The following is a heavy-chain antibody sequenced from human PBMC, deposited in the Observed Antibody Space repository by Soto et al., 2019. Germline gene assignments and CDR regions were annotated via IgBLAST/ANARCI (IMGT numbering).Heavy chain of an antibody. CDR3: AKVLAVAVAYYYGMDV. J-gene: IGHJ6*02. CDR2: ISYDGGNQ. Sequence: GGSLRLSCEASGFTFSSYPMHWVRQAPGKGLEWVTVISYDGGNQYYADSVKGRFTVSRDNSKDTLYLEMNSLRDEDTAKYYCAKVLAVAVAYYYGMDVWGLGTTVTISS. V-gene: IGHV3-30-3*01. CDR1: GFTFSSYP. D-gene: IGHD6-19*01.